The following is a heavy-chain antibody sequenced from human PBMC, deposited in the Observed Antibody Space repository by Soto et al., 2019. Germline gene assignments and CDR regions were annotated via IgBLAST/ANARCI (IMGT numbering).Heavy chain of an antibody. CDR1: GYTFTSYG. J-gene: IGHJ5*02. D-gene: IGHD3-22*01. V-gene: IGHV1-18*01. Sequence: QVQLVQSGAEVKKPGASVKVSCKASGYTFTSYGISWVRQAPGQGLEWMGWISAYNGNTTYAQKLQGRVTMTTDTSASTAYMELRSLRSDATAVYYCAREGDYDSSQGWFDPWGQGTLDTVSS. CDR3: AREGDYDSSQGWFDP. CDR2: ISAYNGNT.